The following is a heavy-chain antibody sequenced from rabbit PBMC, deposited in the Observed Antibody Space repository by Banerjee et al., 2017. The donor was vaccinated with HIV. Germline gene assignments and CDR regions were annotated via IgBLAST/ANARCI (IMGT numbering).Heavy chain of an antibody. D-gene: IGHD2-1*01. CDR1: GFDLSSYYY. CDR2: IVAGSDGMT. CDR3: AITIFDYDDYGDYFPSYFNL. V-gene: IGHV1S45*01. Sequence: QEQLEESGGGLVKPEGSLTLTCKASGFDLSSYYYMCCVRQAPRKGLEWIACIVAGSDGMTYYASWAKGRFTISKTSSTTVTLQMTSLTAADTATYFCAITIFDYDDYGDYFPSYFNLWGQGTLVTVS. J-gene: IGHJ4*01.